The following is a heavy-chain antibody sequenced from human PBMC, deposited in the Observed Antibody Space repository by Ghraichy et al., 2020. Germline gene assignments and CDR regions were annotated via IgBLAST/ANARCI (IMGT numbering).Heavy chain of an antibody. J-gene: IGHJ3*02. CDR3: ARRRQLWSAAEGDAFDI. D-gene: IGHD5-18*01. CDR2: INDSGST. V-gene: IGHV4-34*01. Sequence: SQTISLTCAVYVGSFSGYYWSWIRQPPGKGLEWIGEINDSGSTNNSPSLKSRLTMLVDTSKNQFSLKLRSVTAADTAVYYCARRRQLWSAAEGDAFDIWGQGTMVTVSS. CDR1: VGSFSGYY.